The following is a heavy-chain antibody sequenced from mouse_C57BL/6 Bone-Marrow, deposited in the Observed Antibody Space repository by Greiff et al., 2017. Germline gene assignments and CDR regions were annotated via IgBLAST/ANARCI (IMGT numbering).Heavy chain of an antibody. CDR2: ISSGGRYT. CDR3: ARYDPYYAMDY. D-gene: IGHD2-3*01. J-gene: IGHJ4*01. CDR1: GFTFSSYG. V-gene: IGHV5-6*02. Sequence: DVKLMESGGDLVKPGGSLKLSCAASGFTFSSYGMSWVRQTPDKRLEWVATISSGGRYTYYPDSVKGRFTIARDNAKNTLYLQMSSLKSEDTAMYYCARYDPYYAMDYWGQGTSVTVSS.